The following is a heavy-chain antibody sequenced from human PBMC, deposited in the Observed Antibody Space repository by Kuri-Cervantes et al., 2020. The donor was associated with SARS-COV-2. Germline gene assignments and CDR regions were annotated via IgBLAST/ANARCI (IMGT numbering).Heavy chain of an antibody. CDR3: ARDGGCRSTSCFLESLITRGGDAFDI. CDR1: GYTFTSYG. J-gene: IGHJ3*02. CDR2: ISAYNGNT. Sequence: ASVKVSCKASGYTFTSYGISWVRQAPGQGLEWMGWISAYNGNTNYAQKLQGRVTMTTDTSTSTAYMELRSLRSDDTAVYYCARDGGCRSTSCFLESLITRGGDAFDIWGQGTMVTVSS. D-gene: IGHD2-2*01. V-gene: IGHV1-18*01.